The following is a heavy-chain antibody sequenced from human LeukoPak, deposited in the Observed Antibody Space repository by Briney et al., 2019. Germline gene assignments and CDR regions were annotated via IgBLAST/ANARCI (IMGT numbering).Heavy chain of an antibody. CDR2: IFYSGGT. J-gene: IGHJ5*02. CDR3: ARDGPAYSSGSNWFDP. Sequence: PSETLSLTCTVSGGSISSSYGTWIRQPPGKGLEWIGYIFYSGGTNYNPSLKSRVTISVDTSRNQFSLKLSSVTAADTAVYYCARDGPAYSSGSNWFDPWGQGTLVTVSS. V-gene: IGHV4-59*01. D-gene: IGHD6-19*01. CDR1: GGSISSSY.